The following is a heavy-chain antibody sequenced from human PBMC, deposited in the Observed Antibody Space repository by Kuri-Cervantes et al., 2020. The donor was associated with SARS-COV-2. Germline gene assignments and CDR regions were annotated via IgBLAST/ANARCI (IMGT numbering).Heavy chain of an antibody. D-gene: IGHD6-13*01. Sequence: GESLKISCAASGFTFSSYGMHWVRQAPGKGLEWVAVIWYDGSNKYYADSVKGRFTISRDNSKNTLYPQMNSLRAEDTAVYYCARDMPFGSSWYADNWFDPWGQGTLVTVSS. CDR3: ARDMPFGSSWYADNWFDP. J-gene: IGHJ5*02. V-gene: IGHV3-33*01. CDR1: GFTFSSYG. CDR2: IWYDGSNK.